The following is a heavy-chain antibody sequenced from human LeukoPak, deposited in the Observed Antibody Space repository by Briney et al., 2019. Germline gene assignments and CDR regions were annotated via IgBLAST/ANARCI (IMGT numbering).Heavy chain of an antibody. J-gene: IGHJ4*02. CDR1: GGSISSGGYY. Sequence: PSQTLSLTCTVSGGSISSGGYYWSWIRQHPGKGLEWIGYTYYSGSTYYNPSLKSRVTISVDTSKNQFSLKLSSVTAADTAVYYCARSDPHCSGGSCPLFDYWGQGTLVTVSS. V-gene: IGHV4-31*03. CDR2: TYYSGST. CDR3: ARSDPHCSGGSCPLFDY. D-gene: IGHD2-15*01.